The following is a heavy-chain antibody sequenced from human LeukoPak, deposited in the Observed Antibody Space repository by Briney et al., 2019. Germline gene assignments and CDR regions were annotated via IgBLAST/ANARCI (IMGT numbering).Heavy chain of an antibody. CDR2: ITTSDGNT. CDR1: GFTFSSYT. Sequence: PGGSLRLSGAASGFTFSSYTMSWVRQAPGKGLEWVSTITTSDGNTYYADSVKGRFTVSRYNSKNTLYLQMNSLRAEDTAVYYCAKDGGLWVSAHWGDSWGRGTLVTVSS. J-gene: IGHJ4*02. V-gene: IGHV3-23*01. D-gene: IGHD7-27*01. CDR3: AKDGGLWVSAHWGDS.